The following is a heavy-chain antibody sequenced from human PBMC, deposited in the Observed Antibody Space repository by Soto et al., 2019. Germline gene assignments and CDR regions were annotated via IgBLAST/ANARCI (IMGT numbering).Heavy chain of an antibody. CDR1: GGTFSRHS. D-gene: IGHD3-10*01. CDR2: IIPIFDAT. J-gene: IGHJ4*02. Sequence: QVQMVQSGAEVKKPGSSARVSCKVSGGTFSRHSISWVRQAPGQGLEWMGGIIPIFDATQYAQKFQGRLTITADESTTTFHMDLSGLRPEDTAIYYCARDLTSVRGSWGQETLVTVS. CDR3: ARDLTSVRGS. V-gene: IGHV1-69*01.